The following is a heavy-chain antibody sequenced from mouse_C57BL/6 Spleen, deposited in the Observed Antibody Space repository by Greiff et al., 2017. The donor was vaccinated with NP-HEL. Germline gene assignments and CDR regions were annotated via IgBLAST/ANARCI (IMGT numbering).Heavy chain of an antibody. CDR1: GFTFSSYA. CDR3: ARDGAYSNYFDY. D-gene: IGHD2-5*01. V-gene: IGHV5-4*01. Sequence: EVMLVESGGGLVKPGGSLKLSCAASGFTFSSYAMSWVRQTPEKRLEWVATISDGGSYTYYPDNVKGRFTISRDNAKNNLYLQMSHLKSEDTAMYYCARDGAYSNYFDYWGQGTTLTVSS. CDR2: ISDGGSYT. J-gene: IGHJ2*01.